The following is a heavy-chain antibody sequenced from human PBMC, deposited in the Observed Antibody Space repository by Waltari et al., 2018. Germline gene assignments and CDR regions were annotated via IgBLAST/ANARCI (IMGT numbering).Heavy chain of an antibody. Sequence: EVHLLESGGGLAQPGGSLRLSCVGSGFDFFTDAMGWVRQGPGKGVEWVSGISDSGVITKYADSVKGRLTVSRDNSKNTVFLQLNSLRAEDTAIYYCAKLQRKTFLGCFDYWGQGTLVTVSS. J-gene: IGHJ4*02. V-gene: IGHV3-23*01. D-gene: IGHD3-3*02. CDR3: AKLQRKTFLGCFDY. CDR2: ISDSGVIT. CDR1: GFDFFTDA.